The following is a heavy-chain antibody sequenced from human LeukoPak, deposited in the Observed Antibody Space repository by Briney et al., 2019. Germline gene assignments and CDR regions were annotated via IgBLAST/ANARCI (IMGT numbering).Heavy chain of an antibody. CDR1: GFTVSSNY. V-gene: IGHV3-53*01. CDR3: AELGITMIGGV. J-gene: IGHJ6*04. CDR2: IYSGGSTI. D-gene: IGHD3-10*02. Sequence: GGSLRLSCAASGFTVSSNYMSWVRQAPGKGLEWVSVIYSGGSTIYYADSVKGRFTISRDNAKNSLYLQMNSLRAEDTAVYYCAELGITMIGGVWGKGTTVTISS.